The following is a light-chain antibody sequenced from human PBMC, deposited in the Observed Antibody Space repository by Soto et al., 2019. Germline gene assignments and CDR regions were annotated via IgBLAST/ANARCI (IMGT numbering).Light chain of an antibody. CDR1: SSNIGSNT. V-gene: IGLV1-44*01. CDR3: AAWDDSLNGYV. CDR2: SNN. J-gene: IGLJ1*01. Sequence: QSALTQPPSASGTPGQRVTISCSGSSSNIGSNTVNWYQQLLGTAPKLLIYSNNQRPSGVPDRFSGSKSGTSASLAISGLQSEDEADYYCAAWDDSLNGYVFGNGTKVTVL.